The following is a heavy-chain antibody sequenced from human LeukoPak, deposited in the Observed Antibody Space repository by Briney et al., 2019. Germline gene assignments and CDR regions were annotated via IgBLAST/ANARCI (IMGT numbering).Heavy chain of an antibody. CDR2: IYYSGSS. D-gene: IGHD2-2*01. CDR3: ARQRYCSSTSCYADDY. J-gene: IGHJ4*02. Sequence: SETLSLTCTVSGGSISSSSYYWGWIRQPPGKGLEWIGNIYYSGSSYYNPSLKSRVTISVDTSKNQFSLKLSSVTAADTAVYYCARQRYCSSTSCYADDYWGQGTLVTVSS. CDR1: GGSISSSSYY. V-gene: IGHV4-39*01.